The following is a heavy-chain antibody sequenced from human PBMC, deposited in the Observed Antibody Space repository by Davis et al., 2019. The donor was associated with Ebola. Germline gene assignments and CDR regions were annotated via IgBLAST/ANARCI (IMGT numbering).Heavy chain of an antibody. Sequence: GESLKISCAASGFTFNNYAMSWVRQAPGKGLEWVSTISGSGGSTYYADSVKGRFTISRDNSKNTLYLQMSTLRAEDTAIYYCAKWSWNYFPDNWGQGTLVIVSS. CDR2: ISGSGGST. J-gene: IGHJ4*02. CDR1: GFTFNNYA. CDR3: AKWSWNYFPDN. V-gene: IGHV3-23*01. D-gene: IGHD1-7*01.